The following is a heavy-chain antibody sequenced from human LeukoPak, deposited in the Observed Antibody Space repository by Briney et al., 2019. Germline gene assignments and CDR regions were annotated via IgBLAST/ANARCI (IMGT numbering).Heavy chain of an antibody. Sequence: GESLKISCQSSGYNFTPYWIGWVRQMPGKGLEWMGIIYPGDSDTRYSPSFQGQVTISADKSISTAYLQWSSLKASDTAMYYCARPPSWGVRGVNDAFDIWGQGTMVTVSS. CDR3: ARPPSWGVRGVNDAFDI. CDR1: GYNFTPYW. D-gene: IGHD3-10*01. CDR2: IYPGDSDT. J-gene: IGHJ3*02. V-gene: IGHV5-51*01.